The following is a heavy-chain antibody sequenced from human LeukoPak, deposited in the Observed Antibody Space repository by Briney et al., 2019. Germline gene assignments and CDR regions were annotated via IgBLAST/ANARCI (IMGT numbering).Heavy chain of an antibody. CDR3: ARRRYYDGSGYLE. CDR2: IYYSGRT. CDR1: GDSVSRSDSY. Sequence: PSETLSLTCSVSGDSVSRSDSYWDWIRQPPGKGLEWIGTIYYSGRTYYSPSLKSRVTMSVAPSNNQFSLNLRSVTAADTAVYYCARRRYYDGSGYLEWGQGTLLSVSS. J-gene: IGHJ1*01. V-gene: IGHV4-39*01. D-gene: IGHD3-22*01.